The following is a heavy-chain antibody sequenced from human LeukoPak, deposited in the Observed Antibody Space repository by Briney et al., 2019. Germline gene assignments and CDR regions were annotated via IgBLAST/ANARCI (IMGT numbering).Heavy chain of an antibody. Sequence: PGGSLRLSCAASGFTFSIYWMHWVRKVPGKGLEWGSAISGSGGSTYYADSVKGRFTISRDNSKNTLYLQMNSLRAEDTAVYYCAKGGRYCSSTSCSPPDYWGQGTLVTVSS. CDR3: AKGGRYCSSTSCSPPDY. CDR2: ISGSGGST. V-gene: IGHV3-23*01. CDR1: GFTFSIYW. J-gene: IGHJ4*02. D-gene: IGHD2-2*01.